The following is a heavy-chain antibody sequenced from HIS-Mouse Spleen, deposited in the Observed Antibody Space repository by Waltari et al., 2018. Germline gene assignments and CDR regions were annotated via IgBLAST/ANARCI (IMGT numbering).Heavy chain of an antibody. CDR3: ARHEGGGWYFDL. D-gene: IGHD1-26*01. CDR2: IYYSGAP. CDR1: GGSISSSSYY. Sequence: QLQLQESGPGLVKPSETLSLTCTVSGGSISSSSYYWGWIRQPPGKGLEWSGRIYYSGAPYYNPYLTSRVTLCVDTSKNQFGLGLGSVTAADTAVYYCARHEGGGWYFDLWGRGTLVTVAS. J-gene: IGHJ2*01. V-gene: IGHV4-39*01.